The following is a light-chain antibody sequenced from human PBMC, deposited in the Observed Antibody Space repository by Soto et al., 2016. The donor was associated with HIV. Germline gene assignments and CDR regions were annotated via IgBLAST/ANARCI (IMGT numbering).Light chain of an antibody. V-gene: IGLV3-25*03. Sequence: SYELTQPPSVSVSPGQTASITCSEDTLPKQYAYWYQQKPGRAPVLVIYKDSERPSGIPERFSGSSSGTTVTLTTSGVQAEDEADYYCQSADSSGTYVLFGGGTKLTVL. CDR2: KDS. J-gene: IGLJ2*01. CDR1: TLPKQY. CDR3: QSADSSGTYVL.